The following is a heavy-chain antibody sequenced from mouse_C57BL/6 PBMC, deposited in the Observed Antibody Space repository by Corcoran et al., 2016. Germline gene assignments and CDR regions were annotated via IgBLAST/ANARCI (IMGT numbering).Heavy chain of an antibody. CDR1: GYTFTSYD. D-gene: IGHD1-1*01. CDR3: AREGTITTPGYFDV. Sequence: QVQLQQSGPELVKPGASVKLSCKASGYTFTSYDINWVKQRPGQGLEWIGWIYPRDGSTKYNEKFKGKATLTVDTSSSTAYMELHSLTAEDSAVYFCAREGTITTPGYFDVWGTGTTVTVSS. J-gene: IGHJ1*03. V-gene: IGHV1-85*01. CDR2: IYPRDGST.